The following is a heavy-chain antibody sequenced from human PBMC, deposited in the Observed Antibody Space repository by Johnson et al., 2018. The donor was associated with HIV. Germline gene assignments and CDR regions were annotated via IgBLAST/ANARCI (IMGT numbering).Heavy chain of an antibody. CDR2: ISYDGSNK. J-gene: IGHJ3*02. CDR3: AKFEPDAFDI. CDR1: GFTFSTYG. D-gene: IGHD1-14*01. V-gene: IGHV3-30*18. Sequence: QVQLVESGGGVVQPGRSLRLSCAASGFTFSTYGMHWVRQAPGKGLEWVSVISYDGSNKYYADSVKGRFTISRDNSNNTLYLQMNSLRAEDTAVYYCAKFEPDAFDIWGQGTMVTVSS.